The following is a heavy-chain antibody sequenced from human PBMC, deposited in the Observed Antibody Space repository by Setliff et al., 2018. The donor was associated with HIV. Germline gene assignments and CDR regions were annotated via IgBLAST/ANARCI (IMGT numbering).Heavy chain of an antibody. D-gene: IGHD3-10*01. J-gene: IGHJ4*02. CDR1: GYTFTSDH. V-gene: IGHV1-46*01. Sequence: ASVKVSCKASGYTFTSDHLHWVRQAPGQALEWMGMITPSDGNTNYEQKFQGRVTMTRDTSTTTVYIELSSLTSEDTAIYYCAPDFGGRWTFHYWGQGTLVTVSS. CDR3: APDFGGRWTFHY. CDR2: ITPSDGNT.